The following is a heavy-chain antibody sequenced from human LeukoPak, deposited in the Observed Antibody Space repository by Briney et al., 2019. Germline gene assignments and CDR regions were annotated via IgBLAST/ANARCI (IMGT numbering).Heavy chain of an antibody. CDR3: ARAYYGDHFDY. D-gene: IGHD4-17*01. Sequence: GGSLRLSCAASGFTFSNYEMNWVRQAPGKGLEWVSYISSSGSTIYYADSVKGRFTISRDNAKNSLYLQMNSLRAEDTAVYYCARAYYGDHFDYWGQGTLVTVSS. CDR1: GFTFSNYE. V-gene: IGHV3-48*03. J-gene: IGHJ4*02. CDR2: ISSSGSTI.